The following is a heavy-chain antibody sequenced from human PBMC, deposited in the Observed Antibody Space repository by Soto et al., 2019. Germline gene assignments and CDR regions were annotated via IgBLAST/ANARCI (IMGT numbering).Heavy chain of an antibody. CDR2: IYYSGST. D-gene: IGHD6-13*01. CDR1: GGSISSYY. J-gene: IGHJ4*02. CDR3: ARSFSWYFWFDY. V-gene: IGHV4-59*01. Sequence: QVQLQESGPGLVKPSETLSLTCTVSGGSISSYYWSWIRQPPGKGLEWIGYIYYSGSTNYNPSLKSRVTISVDTSKNQFSLKLSSVTAADTAVYYCARSFSWYFWFDYWGQGTLVTVSS.